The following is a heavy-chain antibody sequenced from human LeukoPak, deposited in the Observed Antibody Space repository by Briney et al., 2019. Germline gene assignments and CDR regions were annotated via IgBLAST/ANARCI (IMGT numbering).Heavy chain of an antibody. CDR3: IRANYDSSGYYSYAEYFQH. CDR2: ISGSGGST. J-gene: IGHJ1*01. Sequence: GGSLRLSCAASGFTFSSYAMSWVRQAPGKGLEWVSAISGSGGSTYYADSVKGRFTISRDNAKNSLYLQMNSLRAEDTAVYYCIRANYDSSGYYSYAEYFQHWGQGTLVTVSS. CDR1: GFTFSSYA. V-gene: IGHV3-23*01. D-gene: IGHD3-22*01.